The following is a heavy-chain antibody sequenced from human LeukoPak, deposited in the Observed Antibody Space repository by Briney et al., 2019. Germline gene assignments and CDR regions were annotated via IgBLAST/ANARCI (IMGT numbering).Heavy chain of an antibody. Sequence: ASVKVSCKASGYTFTGYYIHWVRQAPGQGLEWMGWINPNSGGTNYAQNFQGRVTMTRDTSISTAYMELSRLRSDDTAVYYCARNGAGMVKWTILYYYMDVWGKGTTVTISS. CDR3: ARNGAGMVKWTILYYYMDV. CDR2: INPNSGGT. D-gene: IGHD5-18*01. CDR1: GYTFTGYY. V-gene: IGHV1-2*02. J-gene: IGHJ6*03.